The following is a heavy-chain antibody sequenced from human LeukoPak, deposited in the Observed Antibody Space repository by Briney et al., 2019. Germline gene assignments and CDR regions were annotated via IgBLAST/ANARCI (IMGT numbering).Heavy chain of an antibody. CDR1: GGSFSGYY. CDR3: ARAPSWYPYNWFDP. D-gene: IGHD6-13*01. V-gene: IGHV4-34*01. CDR2: INHSGST. Sequence: SETLSLTCAVSGGSFSGYYWSWIRQPPGKGLEWIGEINHSGSTNYNPSLKSRVTISVDTSKNQFSLKLGSVTAADTAVYYCARAPSWYPYNWFDPWGQGTLVTVSS. J-gene: IGHJ5*02.